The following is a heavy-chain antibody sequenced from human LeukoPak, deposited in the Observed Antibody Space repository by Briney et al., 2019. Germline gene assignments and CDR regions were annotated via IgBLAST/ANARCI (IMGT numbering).Heavy chain of an antibody. D-gene: IGHD3-10*01. V-gene: IGHV4-4*07. CDR3: ARVIHGSGSYSVDY. J-gene: IGHJ4*02. CDR1: GGSISSYY. Sequence: PSETLSLTCTVSGGSISSYYWSWIRQPAGKGLEWIGRIYTSGSTNYNPSLKSRVTMSVDTSKNQFSLKLSSVTAADTAVYYCARVIHGSGSYSVDYWGQGTLVTVSS. CDR2: IYTSGST.